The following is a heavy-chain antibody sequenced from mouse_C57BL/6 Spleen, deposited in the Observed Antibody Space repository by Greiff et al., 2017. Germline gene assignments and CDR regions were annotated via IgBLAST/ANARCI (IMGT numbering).Heavy chain of an antibody. D-gene: IGHD2-1*01. V-gene: IGHV1-26*01. Sequence: VQLQQSGPELVKPGASVKISCKASGYTFTDYYMNWVKQSHGKSLEWIGDINPNNGGTSYNQKFKGKATLTVDKSSSTAYMELRSLTSEDSAVYYCASAYGNYFLMDYWGQGTSVTVSS. CDR3: ASAYGNYFLMDY. CDR2: INPNNGGT. J-gene: IGHJ4*01. CDR1: GYTFTDYY.